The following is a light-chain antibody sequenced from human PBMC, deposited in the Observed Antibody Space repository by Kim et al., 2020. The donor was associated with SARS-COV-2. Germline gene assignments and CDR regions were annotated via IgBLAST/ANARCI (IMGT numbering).Light chain of an antibody. CDR3: SSYAGSNNLV. V-gene: IGLV2-8*01. CDR1: SRDVGGYNS. Sequence: GKSDTIPFTGTSRDVGGYNSVSSYQQHPGKTPKLMIYEVNKRPSGVPDRFSGSKAGNTASLTVSGLQAEDEADYYCSSYAGSNNLVFGGGTQLTVL. J-gene: IGLJ2*01. CDR2: EVN.